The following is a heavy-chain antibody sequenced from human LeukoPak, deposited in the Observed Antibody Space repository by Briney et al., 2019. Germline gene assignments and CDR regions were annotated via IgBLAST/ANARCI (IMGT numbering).Heavy chain of an antibody. CDR1: GGSISSYY. Sequence: KTSETLSLTCSVSGGSISSYYWSWIRQPPGKGLEWIGYIYYSGSTNYNPSLKSRVTISVDTSKNQFSLKLSSVTAADTAVYYCARDPTVPSSYYYGMDVWGQGTTVTVSS. CDR2: IYYSGST. D-gene: IGHD4-17*01. J-gene: IGHJ6*02. V-gene: IGHV4-59*01. CDR3: ARDPTVPSSYYYGMDV.